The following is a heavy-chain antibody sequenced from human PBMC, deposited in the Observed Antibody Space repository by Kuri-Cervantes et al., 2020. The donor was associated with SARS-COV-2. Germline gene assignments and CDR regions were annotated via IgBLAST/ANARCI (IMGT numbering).Heavy chain of an antibody. V-gene: IGHV1-8*01. CDR1: GYTFTRYY. Sequence: ASVKVSCKASGYTFTRYYMHWVRQAPGQGLEWMGWMNPNSGNTGYAQKFQGRVTMTRNTSISTAYMELSSLRSEDTAVYYCSRAPHLLRFLEWLPSRLYWLDPWGQGNRVNVSS. CDR2: MNPNSGNT. CDR3: SRAPHLLRFLEWLPSRLYWLDP. J-gene: IGHJ5*02. D-gene: IGHD3-3*01.